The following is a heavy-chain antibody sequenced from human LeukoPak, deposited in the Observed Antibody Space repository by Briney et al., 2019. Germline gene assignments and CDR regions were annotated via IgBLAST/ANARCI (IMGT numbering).Heavy chain of an antibody. CDR2: IKQDGSDK. CDR3: LTSTRSHRFDY. CDR1: GFTFSSYW. V-gene: IGHV3-7*01. D-gene: IGHD2-15*01. Sequence: QPGGSLRLSCAASGFTFSSYWMCWVRQAPGKGLEWVAIIKQDGSDKYYVDSVEGRFIISRDNAENSLYLQMNSLRAEDTAVYYCLTSTRSHRFDYWGQGTLVTVSS. J-gene: IGHJ4*02.